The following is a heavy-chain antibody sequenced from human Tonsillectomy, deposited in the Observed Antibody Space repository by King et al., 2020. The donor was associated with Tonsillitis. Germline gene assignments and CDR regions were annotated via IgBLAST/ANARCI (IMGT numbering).Heavy chain of an antibody. V-gene: IGHV5-51*01. CDR2: IYPGDSDT. D-gene: IGHD2-2*01. CDR3: VRQGASRGVIDS. Sequence: VQLVESGAEVKKPGETLRISCTGSGFIFTTSWIAWVRHMPGKGLDWMGIIYPGDSDTRYSPSFQGRITISADKSITTACLQWSSLKASDTALYYCVRQGASRGVIDSWGQGTLVTVSS. J-gene: IGHJ4*02. CDR1: GFIFTTSW.